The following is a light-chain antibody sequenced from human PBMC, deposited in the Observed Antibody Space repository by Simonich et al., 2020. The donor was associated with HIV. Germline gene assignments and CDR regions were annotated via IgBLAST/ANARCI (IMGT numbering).Light chain of an antibody. CDR2: TAS. Sequence: DIQMTQSPSSLSASIRNRVTITCRASQSISSYLNWYQQKPGKAPKLLTHTASTLQSGGPSRFSGSVSGTDFTLTISSLQPEDFATYYCQQSYRTPLTFGGGTKVEIK. J-gene: IGKJ4*01. V-gene: IGKV1-39*01. CDR3: QQSYRTPLT. CDR1: QSISSY.